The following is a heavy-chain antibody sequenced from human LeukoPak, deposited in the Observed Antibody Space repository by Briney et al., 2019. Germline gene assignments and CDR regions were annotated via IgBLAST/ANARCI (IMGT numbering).Heavy chain of an antibody. CDR2: ISSSGSTI. V-gene: IGHV3-48*03. J-gene: IGHJ6*03. CDR3: ARALMGSGSYSYYYYMDV. CDR1: GFSFSSYG. Sequence: GGSLRLSCAASGFSFSSYGMYWVRQAPGKGLEWVSYISSSGSTIYYADSVKGRFTISRDNAKNSLYLQMNSLRAEDTAVYYCARALMGSGSYSYYYYMDVWGKGTTVTISS. D-gene: IGHD3-10*01.